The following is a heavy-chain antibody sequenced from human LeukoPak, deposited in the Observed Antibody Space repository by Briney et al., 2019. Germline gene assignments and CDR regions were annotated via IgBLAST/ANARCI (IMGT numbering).Heavy chain of an antibody. CDR3: ASYYDFWSGYYTGIGWFDP. D-gene: IGHD3-3*01. V-gene: IGHV4-39*07. J-gene: IGHJ5*02. CDR2: IYYSGST. CDR1: GGSISSSSYY. Sequence: KPSETLSLTCTVSGGSISSSSYYWGWIRQPPGKGLEWIGSIYYSGSTYYNPSHKSRVTISVDTSKNQFSLKLSSVTAADTAVYYCASYYDFWSGYYTGIGWFDPWGQGTLVTVSS.